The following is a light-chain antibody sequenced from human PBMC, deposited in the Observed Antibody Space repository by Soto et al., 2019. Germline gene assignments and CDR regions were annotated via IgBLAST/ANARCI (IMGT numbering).Light chain of an antibody. V-gene: IGKV1-5*01. Sequence: IQMSHSPSTLSASVGDRVKITCRAGQSVSDWLAWYRQKPGNPPKLLIYDTSRVDTAAPSRFSASGSGTDFTLTISGLQPDDFATYYCQQYNSYPRTCGQGTKVDIK. CDR3: QQYNSYPRT. CDR1: QSVSDW. CDR2: DTS. J-gene: IGKJ1*01.